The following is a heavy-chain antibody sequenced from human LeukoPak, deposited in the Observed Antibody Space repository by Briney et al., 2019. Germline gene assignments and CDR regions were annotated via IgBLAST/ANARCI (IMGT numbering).Heavy chain of an antibody. CDR2: ISAYNGNT. CDR1: GYTFIDYA. V-gene: IGHV1-18*01. D-gene: IGHD1-26*01. Sequence: ASVKVSCKASGYTFIDYAIHWVRQAPGQRLEWMGWISAYNGNTNYAQKLQGRVTMTTDTSTSTAYMELRSLRSDDTAVYYCARADSGSYSDYWGQGTLVTVSS. CDR3: ARADSGSYSDY. J-gene: IGHJ4*02.